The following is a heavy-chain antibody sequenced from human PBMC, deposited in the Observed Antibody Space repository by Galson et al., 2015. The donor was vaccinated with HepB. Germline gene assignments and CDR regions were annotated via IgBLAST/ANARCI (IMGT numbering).Heavy chain of an antibody. CDR3: ARLRVEYQLLYRFDP. Sequence: QSGAEVKKPGESLKISCTGSGYSFTSYWIGWVRQMPGKGLEWMGIIYPGDSDTRYSPSFQGQVTISADKSISTAYLQWSSLKASDTAMYYCARLRVEYQLLYRFDPWGQGTLVTVSS. D-gene: IGHD2-2*02. J-gene: IGHJ5*02. CDR2: IYPGDSDT. CDR1: GYSFTSYW. V-gene: IGHV5-51*03.